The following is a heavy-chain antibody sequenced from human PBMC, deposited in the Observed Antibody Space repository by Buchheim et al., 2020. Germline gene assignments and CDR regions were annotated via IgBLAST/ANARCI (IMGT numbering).Heavy chain of an antibody. CDR2: ISYDGSNK. CDR1: GFTFSSYG. Sequence: QVQLVESGGGVVQPGRSLRLSCAASGFTFSSYGMHWVRQAPGKGLEWVAVISYDGSNKYYADSVKGRFTISRDNSKNTLYLQMNSLRAEDTAVYYCVCSVVTARNFDYWGQGTL. D-gene: IGHD2-21*02. J-gene: IGHJ4*02. V-gene: IGHV3-30*03. CDR3: VCSVVTARNFDY.